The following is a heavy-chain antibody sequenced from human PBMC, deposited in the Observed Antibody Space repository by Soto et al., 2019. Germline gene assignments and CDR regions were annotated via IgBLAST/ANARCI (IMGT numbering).Heavy chain of an antibody. Sequence: EVQLVESGGGLVKPGGSLRLSGAASGFTFSNAWMSWVRQAPGKGLEWVGRIKSRADGGTADHGAPVKGRFAISRDDSKNTLYLQMNSLKTEDTAVYYCASLGGNLGAFDYWGQGTLVTVST. CDR3: ASLGGNLGAFDY. V-gene: IGHV3-15*01. CDR1: GFTFSNAW. D-gene: IGHD3-16*01. CDR2: IKSRADGGTA. J-gene: IGHJ4*02.